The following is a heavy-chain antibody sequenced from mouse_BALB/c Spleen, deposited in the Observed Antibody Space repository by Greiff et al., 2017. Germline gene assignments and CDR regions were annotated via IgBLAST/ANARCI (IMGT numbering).Heavy chain of an antibody. D-gene: IGHD4-1*01. CDR2: IDPETGGT. CDR3: TRGTGTDYFDY. V-gene: IGHV1-15*01. Sequence: SGAELVRPGASVTLSCKASGYTFTDYEMHWVKQTPVHGLEWIGAIDPETGGTAYNQKFKGKATLTADKSSSTAYMELRSLTSEDSAVYYCTRGTGTDYFDYWGQGTTLTVSS. CDR1: GYTFTDYE. J-gene: IGHJ2*01.